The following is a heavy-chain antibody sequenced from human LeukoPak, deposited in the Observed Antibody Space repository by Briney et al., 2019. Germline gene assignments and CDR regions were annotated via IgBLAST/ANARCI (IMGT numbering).Heavy chain of an antibody. CDR2: IGTAGDT. CDR1: GFTFSNYD. CDR3: ARGPRYYFDS. Sequence: GGSLRLSCAASGFTFSNYDMHWVRQATGKGLEWVSAIGTAGDTFYPGSVKGRFTISRENAKNSLHLQMNNMRAGDTAVYYCARGPRYYFDSWGQGTLVTVSS. V-gene: IGHV3-13*01. J-gene: IGHJ4*02.